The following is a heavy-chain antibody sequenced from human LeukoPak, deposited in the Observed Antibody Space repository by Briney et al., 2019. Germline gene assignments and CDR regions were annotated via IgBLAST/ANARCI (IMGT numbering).Heavy chain of an antibody. D-gene: IGHD5-12*01. CDR2: IYSGGST. V-gene: IGHV3-66*02. Sequence: GGSLRLSCAASGFTVSSNYMSWVRQAPGKGLEWVSVIYSGGSTYYADSAKGRFTISRDNSKNTLYLQMNSLRAEDTAVYYCARDSGYSGYDFDYWGQGTLVTVSS. J-gene: IGHJ4*02. CDR1: GFTVSSNY. CDR3: ARDSGYSGYDFDY.